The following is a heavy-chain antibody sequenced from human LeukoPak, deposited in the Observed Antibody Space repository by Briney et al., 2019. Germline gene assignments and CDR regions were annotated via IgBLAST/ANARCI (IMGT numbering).Heavy chain of an antibody. Sequence: ASVKVSCKASGYTFNNYGISWVRQAPGQGLEWMGWVTSYNGDTNYAQKFQGRVTMSTDTSTSTAYMELRSLRFDDTAVYYCARVIDISSTSPYYYYYMDVWGKGTTVTISS. D-gene: IGHD2-2*01. J-gene: IGHJ6*03. CDR2: VTSYNGDT. CDR3: ARVIDISSTSPYYYYYMDV. V-gene: IGHV1-18*01. CDR1: GYTFNNYG.